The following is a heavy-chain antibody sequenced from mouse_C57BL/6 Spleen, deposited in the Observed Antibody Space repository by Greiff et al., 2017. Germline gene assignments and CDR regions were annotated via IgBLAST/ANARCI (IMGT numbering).Heavy chain of an antibody. CDR3: ARRDQGCAY. J-gene: IGHJ3*01. CDR2: IHPNSGST. CDR1: GYTFTSYW. D-gene: IGHD3-3*01. V-gene: IGHV1-64*01. Sequence: VQLQQPGAELVKPGASVKLSCKASGYTFTSYWMHWVKQRPGQGLEWIGMIHPNSGSTNYNEKFKSKATLTVDKSSSPAYMQLSSLTSEDSAVYYCARRDQGCAYWGQGTLVTVSA.